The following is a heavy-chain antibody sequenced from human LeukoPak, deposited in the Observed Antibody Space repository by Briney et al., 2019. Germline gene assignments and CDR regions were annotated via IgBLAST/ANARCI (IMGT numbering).Heavy chain of an antibody. CDR1: GGTFSNYA. J-gene: IGHJ6*02. CDR3: ARVYGSSWYISLHYYGMDV. D-gene: IGHD6-13*01. V-gene: IGHV1-69*10. Sequence: SVKVSCKASGGTFSNYAISWVRQAPGQGLEWMGGIIPILGIANYAQKFQGRVTITADKSTSTAYMELSSLRSEDTAVYYCARVYGSSWYISLHYYGMDVWGQGTTVTVSS. CDR2: IIPILGIA.